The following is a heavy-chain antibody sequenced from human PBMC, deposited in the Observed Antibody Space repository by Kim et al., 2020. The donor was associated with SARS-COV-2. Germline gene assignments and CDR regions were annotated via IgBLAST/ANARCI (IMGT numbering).Heavy chain of an antibody. CDR1: GFTFSSYS. D-gene: IGHD3-3*01. CDR3: ARDKDYDFWSGYYTNYYYYGMDV. Sequence: GGSLRLSCAASGFTFSSYSMNWVRQAPGKGLEWVSYISSSSSTIYYADSVKGRFTISRDNAKNSLYLQMNSLRDEDTAVYYCARDKDYDFWSGYYTNYYYYGMDVWGQGTTVTVSS. V-gene: IGHV3-48*02. CDR2: ISSSSSTI. J-gene: IGHJ6*02.